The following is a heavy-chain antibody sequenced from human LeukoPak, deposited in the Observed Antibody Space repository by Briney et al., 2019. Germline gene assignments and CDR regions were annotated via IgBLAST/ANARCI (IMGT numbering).Heavy chain of an antibody. CDR3: AKDSGSGWYEFR. V-gene: IGHV1-3*03. CDR2: INTRTGNA. D-gene: IGHD6-19*01. Sequence: GASVKVSCKASGYTFFNYAIHWVRQAPGQRLELMGWINTRTGNAYYSQELQGRLTITRDTSASTAYMELSSLRSEDMAVYYCAKDSGSGWYEFRWGQGTLVTVSS. CDR1: GYTFFNYA. J-gene: IGHJ4*02.